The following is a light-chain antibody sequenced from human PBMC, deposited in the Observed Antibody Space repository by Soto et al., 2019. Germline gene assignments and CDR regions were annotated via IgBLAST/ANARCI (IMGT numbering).Light chain of an antibody. J-gene: IGKJ4*01. CDR2: LGY. CDR1: QSLLHSNGYNY. CDR3: MQALQTPLT. Sequence: DIVMTQSPLSLPVTPGEPASISCRSSQSLLHSNGYNYLDWYLQKPGQSPQLLIYLGYNRASGVPDRFSGSGSDTDFTLKISRVEAEDVGVYYCMQALQTPLTFGGGTKVEIK. V-gene: IGKV2-28*01.